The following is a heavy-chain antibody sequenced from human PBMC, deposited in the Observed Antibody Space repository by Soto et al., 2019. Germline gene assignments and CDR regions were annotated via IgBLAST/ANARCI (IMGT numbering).Heavy chain of an antibody. CDR3: ARVNPMFHSMDV. CDR2: IYNSENT. CDR1: GDSISSDDYY. D-gene: IGHD3-10*02. V-gene: IGHV4-30-4*01. Sequence: QVQLQESGPGLVKPSQTLSLTCTVSGDSISSDDYYWSWIRQPPGKGLEWIGNIYNSENTYYNPSLXSXFTISVDMSKNQFSRKLSSVTAADTAVYYCARVNPMFHSMDVWGQGTTVTVSS. J-gene: IGHJ6*02.